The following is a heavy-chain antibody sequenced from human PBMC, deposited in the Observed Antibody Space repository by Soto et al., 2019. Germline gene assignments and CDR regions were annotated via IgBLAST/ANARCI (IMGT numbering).Heavy chain of an antibody. J-gene: IGHJ6*02. D-gene: IGHD1-26*01. CDR2: IDWDDDK. CDR3: ARIPLPQVGSYYYGMDV. Sequence: VSGPTLVNPTQTLTLTCTFSGFSLSTSGMCVSWIRQPPGKALEWLALIDWDDDKYYSTSLKTRLTISKDTSKNQVVLTMTNMDPVDTATYYCARIPLPQVGSYYYGMDVWGQGTTVTVSS. V-gene: IGHV2-70*01. CDR1: GFSLSTSGMC.